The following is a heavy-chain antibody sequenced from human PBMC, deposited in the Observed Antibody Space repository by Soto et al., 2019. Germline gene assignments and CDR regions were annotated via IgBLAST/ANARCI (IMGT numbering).Heavy chain of an antibody. J-gene: IGHJ4*02. CDR3: ARGGPRDGYRDLDY. CDR1: GFAFTTYA. Sequence: EVQLLESGGDLVQPGGSLRLSCAASGFAFTTYAMTWVRQSPGKGLEWVSCITNSGGSTYFADSVKGRFTISRDNSKSTLYLQMSSLSAEDTAVYYCARGGPRDGYRDLDYWGPGTHVTVSS. V-gene: IGHV3-23*01. D-gene: IGHD5-18*01. CDR2: ITNSGGST.